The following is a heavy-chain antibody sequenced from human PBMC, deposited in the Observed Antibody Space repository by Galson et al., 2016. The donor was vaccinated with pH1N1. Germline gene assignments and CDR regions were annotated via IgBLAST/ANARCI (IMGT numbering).Heavy chain of an antibody. V-gene: IGHV3-9*01. Sequence: SLRLSCAASGFTFDDYATYWVRQAPGKGLEWVSGISWNSGNIGYADSVKGRFTISRDNAKNSLYLQMNSLRAEDTALYYCAKVSGYSYGPFDYWGQGTLVTVSS. CDR2: ISWNSGNI. J-gene: IGHJ4*02. D-gene: IGHD5-18*01. CDR1: GFTFDDYA. CDR3: AKVSGYSYGPFDY.